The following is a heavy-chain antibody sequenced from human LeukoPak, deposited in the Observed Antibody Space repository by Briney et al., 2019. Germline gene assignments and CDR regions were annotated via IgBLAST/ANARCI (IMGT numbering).Heavy chain of an antibody. D-gene: IGHD5-12*01. Sequence: SETLSLTCTVSGGSISSSSYYWGWIRQPPGKGLEWIGSIYYRGSTYYNPSRKSRVTISVDTSKNQFSLKLSSVTAADTAVYYCARSPCGSDGSHCREYYYGMDVWGQGTTVTVSS. CDR2: IYYRGST. CDR1: GGSISSSSYY. V-gene: IGHV4-39*01. J-gene: IGHJ6*02. CDR3: ARSPCGSDGSHCREYYYGMDV.